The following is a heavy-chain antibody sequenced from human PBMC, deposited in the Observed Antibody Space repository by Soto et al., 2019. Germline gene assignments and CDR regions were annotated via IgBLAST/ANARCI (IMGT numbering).Heavy chain of an antibody. V-gene: IGHV4-59*12. D-gene: IGHD5-12*01. CDR1: GGSISSYY. J-gene: IGHJ4*02. CDR2: IYYSGST. Sequence: SETLSLTCTVSGGSISSYYWSWIRQPPGKGLEWIGYIYYSGSTNYNPSLKSRVTISVDTSKNQFSLKLSSVTAADTAVYYCARDRGRDGYNWGYFDYWGQGTLVTVSS. CDR3: ARDRGRDGYNWGYFDY.